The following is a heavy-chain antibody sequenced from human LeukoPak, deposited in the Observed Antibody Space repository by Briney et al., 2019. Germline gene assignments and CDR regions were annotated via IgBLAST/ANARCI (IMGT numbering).Heavy chain of an antibody. V-gene: IGHV3-23*01. CDR3: ASPGLRYFDWLTNDAFDI. CDR1: GFTFSSYA. D-gene: IGHD3-9*01. J-gene: IGHJ3*02. CDR2: IGGSGGST. Sequence: PGGSLRLSCAASGFTFSSYAMSWVRQAPGKGLEWVSAIGGSGGSTYYADSVKGRFTISRDNSKNTLYLQMNSLRAEDTAVYYCASPGLRYFDWLTNDAFDIWGQGTMVTVSS.